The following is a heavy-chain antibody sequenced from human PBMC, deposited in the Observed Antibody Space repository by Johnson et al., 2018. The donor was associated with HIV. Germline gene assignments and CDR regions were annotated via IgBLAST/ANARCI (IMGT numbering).Heavy chain of an antibody. CDR1: GFTVNNNY. J-gene: IGHJ3*02. D-gene: IGHD3-3*01. CDR3: ARDQAIFGVVLASDAFDI. Sequence: VLLVESGGGLVQPGGSLRLSCVVSGFTVNNNYVSWVRQAQGKGLEWVSVIYSGGSTYYADSAKGRFTISRDNSKNTLYLQMNSLRAEDTAVYYCARDQAIFGVVLASDAFDIWGQGTMVTVSS. V-gene: IGHV3-66*02. CDR2: IYSGGST.